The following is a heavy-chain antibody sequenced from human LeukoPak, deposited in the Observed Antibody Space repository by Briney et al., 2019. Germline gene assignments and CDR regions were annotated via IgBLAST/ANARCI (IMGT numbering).Heavy chain of an antibody. Sequence: GGSLRLSCAASGFTFSSYYMNWVRQAPGKGLEWVSSISSSSNYIYYADPVKGRFTISRDNAKNSLYLQMNSLRAEDTAVYYCARAGSSWYYFDYWGQGTLVTVSS. CDR3: ARAGSSWYYFDY. CDR1: GFTFSSYY. V-gene: IGHV3-21*01. CDR2: ISSSSNYI. D-gene: IGHD6-13*01. J-gene: IGHJ4*02.